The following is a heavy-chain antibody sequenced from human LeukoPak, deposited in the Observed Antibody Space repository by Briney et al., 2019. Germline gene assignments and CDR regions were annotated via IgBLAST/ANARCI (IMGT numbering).Heavy chain of an antibody. CDR2: LKSKIDGGTI. CDR1: GFTFSNAW. D-gene: IGHD6-19*01. J-gene: IGHJ4*02. V-gene: IGHV3-15*01. CDR3: TTGGWYGGDF. Sequence: SGGSLRLSCATSGFTFSNAWMSWVRQTPGKGLEWVGRLKSKIDGGTIDNAAPVKGRFTISRDDSKNTLYLQINSLETEDTGVYYCTTGGWYGGDFWGQGTLVTVSS.